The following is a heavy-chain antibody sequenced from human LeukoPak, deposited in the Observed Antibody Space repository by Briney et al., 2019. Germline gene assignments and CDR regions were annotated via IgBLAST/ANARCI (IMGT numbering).Heavy chain of an antibody. CDR1: GFTFSTYA. CDR2: ISYDGRQN. CDR3: AKDDIVVVVAADY. J-gene: IGHJ4*02. D-gene: IGHD2-15*01. Sequence: GRSLRLSCAASGFTFSTYAMNWVRQAPGKGLEWVAVISYDGRQNYYADSVKGRFTISRDNSKNTLYLQMNSLRAEDTAVYYCAKDDIVVVVAADYWGQGTLVTVSS. V-gene: IGHV3-30*04.